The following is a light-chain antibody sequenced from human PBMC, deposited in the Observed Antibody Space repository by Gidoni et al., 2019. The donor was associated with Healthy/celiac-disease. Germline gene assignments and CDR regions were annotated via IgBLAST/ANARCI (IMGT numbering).Light chain of an antibody. Sequence: SYELTQPPSVSVSPGQTARITCSGDALPKQYAYWYQQKPGQAPVLVIYKDSERPPGIPDRFSGSSSGTTVTLTISGVQAEDEADYYCQSADSSGTFAVFGGGTQLTVL. CDR3: QSADSSGTFAV. V-gene: IGLV3-25*03. CDR2: KDS. CDR1: ALPKQY. J-gene: IGLJ7*01.